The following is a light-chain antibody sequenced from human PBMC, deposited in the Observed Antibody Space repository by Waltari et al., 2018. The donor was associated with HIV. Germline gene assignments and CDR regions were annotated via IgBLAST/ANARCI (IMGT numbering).Light chain of an antibody. Sequence: QSALTQPASVSGSPGQSITISCTGTSSDVGSYNLVSWYQQHPGKALKLMIYEGSKRPSGVSNRFSGSKSGNTASLTISGLQAEDEADYYCCSYAGSSTLVFGGGTKLTVL. CDR3: CSYAGSSTLV. V-gene: IGLV2-23*01. CDR2: EGS. CDR1: SSDVGSYNL. J-gene: IGLJ3*02.